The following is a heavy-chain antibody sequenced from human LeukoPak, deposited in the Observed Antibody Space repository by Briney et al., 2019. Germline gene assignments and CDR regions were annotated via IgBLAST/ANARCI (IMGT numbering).Heavy chain of an antibody. CDR1: GXTSSDYY. J-gene: IGHJ4*02. CDR2: ISSSSSYT. V-gene: IGHV3-11*06. D-gene: IGHD3-22*01. Sequence: GGSLRLSCAASGXTSSDYYMSWIRQAPGKGLEWVSYISSSSSYTNYADSVKGRFTISRDNAKNSLYLQMNSLRAEDTAVYYCARSPDSSGSMAFDYWGQGTLVTVSS. CDR3: ARSPDSSGSMAFDY.